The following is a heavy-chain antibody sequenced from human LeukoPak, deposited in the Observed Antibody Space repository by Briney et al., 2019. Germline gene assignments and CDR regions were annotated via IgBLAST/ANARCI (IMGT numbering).Heavy chain of an antibody. CDR3: ARYSSSSPFDP. J-gene: IGHJ5*02. CDR2: IYYSGST. V-gene: IGHV4-30-4*01. D-gene: IGHD6-6*01. Sequence: SQTLSLTCTVSGGSISSGDYYWSWIRQPPGKGLEWVGYIYYSGSTYYNPSLKSRVSVSVDTSKNQFSLKLSSVTAADTAVYYCARYSSSSPFDPWGQGTLVTVSS. CDR1: GGSISSGDYY.